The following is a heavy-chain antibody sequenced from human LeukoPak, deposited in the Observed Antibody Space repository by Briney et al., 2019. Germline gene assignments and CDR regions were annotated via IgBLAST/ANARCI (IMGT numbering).Heavy chain of an antibody. V-gene: IGHV1-3*01. CDR1: GYTFTSYA. CDR3: ARDFSGYYYYFDY. D-gene: IGHD3-22*01. Sequence: ASVKVSCKASGYTFTSYAMHWVRQAPGQRLEWMGWINAGNGNTKYSQKFQGRVTITRDTSAITAYMELSSLRSEDTAVYYCARDFSGYYYYFDYWGQGTLVTVSS. CDR2: INAGNGNT. J-gene: IGHJ4*02.